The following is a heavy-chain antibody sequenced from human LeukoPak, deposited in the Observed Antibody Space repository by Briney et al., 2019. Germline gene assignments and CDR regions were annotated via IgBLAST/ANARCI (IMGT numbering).Heavy chain of an antibody. Sequence: SETLSLTCTVSGGSISSYYWSWIRQPPGKGLEWIGYIYYSGSTTYNPSLKSRVTLSVDTSKNQFSLRLNSVTAADTAVYYCASLYYDILTGEAAFDIWGQGTMVTVSS. D-gene: IGHD3-9*01. CDR2: IYYSGST. J-gene: IGHJ3*02. CDR3: ASLYYDILTGEAAFDI. CDR1: GGSISSYY. V-gene: IGHV4-59*12.